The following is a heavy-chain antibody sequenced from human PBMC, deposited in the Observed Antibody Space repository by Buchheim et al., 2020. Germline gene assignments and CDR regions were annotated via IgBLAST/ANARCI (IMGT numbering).Heavy chain of an antibody. Sequence: EVQLVESGGGLVQPGGSLRLSCAASGFTVSSSWMHWVRQAPGKGLVWVSRLTADGRDTAYADSVKGRFTISRDNAKNTLYRQMNTLRAEDTAVYYCARSWRFSLDSWGRGTL. CDR1: GFTVSSSW. D-gene: IGHD3-10*01. J-gene: IGHJ4*02. CDR2: LTADGRDT. V-gene: IGHV3-74*01. CDR3: ARSWRFSLDS.